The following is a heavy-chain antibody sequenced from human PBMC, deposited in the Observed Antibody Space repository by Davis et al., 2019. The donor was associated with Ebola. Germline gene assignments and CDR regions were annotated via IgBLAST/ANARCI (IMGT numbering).Heavy chain of an antibody. V-gene: IGHV4-59*01. J-gene: IGHJ4*02. D-gene: IGHD5-18*01. CDR2: IYYTGTT. CDR1: GCSMTTYY. CDR3: ARGQRGYSF. Sequence: MPSETLSLTCTVYGCSMTTYYWSWIRQPPGKGLEGMGYIYYTGTTKYNPSPRSRVTISVDTSKNQFSLSLDSMTAADTAVYYCARGQRGYSFWGRGTLVTVSS.